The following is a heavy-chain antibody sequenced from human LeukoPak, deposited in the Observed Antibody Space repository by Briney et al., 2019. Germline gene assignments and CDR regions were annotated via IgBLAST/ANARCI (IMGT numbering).Heavy chain of an antibody. CDR1: GFTFSSYW. Sequence: GGSLRLSCAASGFTFSSYWMHWVRQAPGKGLVWVSRINSDGSSTSYADSVKGRFTISRDNAKNTLYLQMNSLRAEDTAVYYCATNYGSGRGAFDIWGQGKMVTVSS. V-gene: IGHV3-74*01. CDR3: ATNYGSGRGAFDI. J-gene: IGHJ3*02. D-gene: IGHD3-10*01. CDR2: INSDGSST.